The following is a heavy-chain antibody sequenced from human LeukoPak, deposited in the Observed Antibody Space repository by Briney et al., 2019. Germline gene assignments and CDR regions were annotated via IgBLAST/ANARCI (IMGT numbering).Heavy chain of an antibody. CDR2: ISSSSSYI. CDR3: ARANSSGFDP. V-gene: IGHV3-21*01. J-gene: IGHJ5*02. CDR1: GFTFSSYS. D-gene: IGHD6-19*01. Sequence: GGSLRLSRAASGFTFSSYSMNWVRQAPGKGLEWVSSISSSSSYIYYADSVKGRFTISRDNAKNSLYLQMNSLRAEDTAVYYCARANSSGFDPWGQGTLVTVSS.